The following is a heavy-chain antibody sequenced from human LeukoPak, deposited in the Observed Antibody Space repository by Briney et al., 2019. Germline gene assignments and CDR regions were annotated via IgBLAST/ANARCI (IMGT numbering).Heavy chain of an antibody. CDR1: GYTFTGYY. J-gene: IGHJ5*02. D-gene: IGHD6-13*01. CDR3: ARDRGSSSWSNWFDP. V-gene: IGHV1-2*02. Sequence: ASVKVSFKASGYTFTGYYMHWVRQAPGQGLEWMGWINPNSGGTNYAQKFQVRVTMTRDTSIGTAYMELSRLRSDDTAVYYCARDRGSSSWSNWFDPWGQGTLVTVSS. CDR2: INPNSGGT.